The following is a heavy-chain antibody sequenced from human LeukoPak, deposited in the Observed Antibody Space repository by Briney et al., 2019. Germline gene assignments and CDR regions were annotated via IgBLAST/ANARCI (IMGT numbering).Heavy chain of an antibody. CDR3: ARQDGSYRLDY. Sequence: SETLSLTCAVYGGSFSGYYWSWIRQPPGKGLEWIGEINHSGSTNYNPSLKSRVTISVDTSKNQFSLKLSSVTAADTAAYYCARQDGSYRLDYWGQGTLVTVSS. CDR1: GGSFSGYY. V-gene: IGHV4-34*01. J-gene: IGHJ4*02. CDR2: INHSGST. D-gene: IGHD1-26*01.